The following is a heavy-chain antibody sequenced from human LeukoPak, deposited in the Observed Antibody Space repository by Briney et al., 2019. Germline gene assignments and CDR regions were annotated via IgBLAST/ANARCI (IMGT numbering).Heavy chain of an antibody. CDR3: AKDLLIGELSLGNYYGMDV. Sequence: GGSLRLSCAASGFTFSSYGMHWVRQAPGKGLEWVAVISYDGSNKYYADSVKGRFTISRDNSKNTLYLQMNSLRAEDTAVYYCAKDLLIGELSLGNYYGMDVWGQGTTVTVSS. D-gene: IGHD3-16*02. V-gene: IGHV3-30*18. J-gene: IGHJ6*02. CDR1: GFTFSSYG. CDR2: ISYDGSNK.